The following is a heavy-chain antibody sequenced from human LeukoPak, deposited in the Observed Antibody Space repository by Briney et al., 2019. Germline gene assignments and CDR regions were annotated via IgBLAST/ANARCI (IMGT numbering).Heavy chain of an antibody. CDR2: ISSGGTTI. D-gene: IGHD6-6*01. CDR1: GFTFSDYY. J-gene: IGHJ4*02. Sequence: GVSLRLSCAASGFTFSDYYMSWIRQAPGKGLEWVSYISSGGTTIYYADSVKGRFTISRDNAQNSLYLQMNSLRAEDTAVYYCARSPSIAPRPDYWGQGTLVTVSS. V-gene: IGHV3-11*01. CDR3: ARSPSIAPRPDY.